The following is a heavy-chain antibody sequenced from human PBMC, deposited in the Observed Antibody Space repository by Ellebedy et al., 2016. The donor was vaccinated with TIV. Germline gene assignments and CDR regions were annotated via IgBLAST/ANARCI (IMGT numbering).Heavy chain of an antibody. D-gene: IGHD5-24*01. CDR2: IHPADSHT. Sequence: PGGSLRLSCQGSGSSFTTRWIGWSRQMPGKGLEGVGIIHPADSHTKYSPSFQGQVTISADKSISTAYLQLSNLKASDTAIYYCSIAVDGTTWFDPWGQGTLVTVSS. J-gene: IGHJ5*02. V-gene: IGHV5-51*01. CDR3: SIAVDGTTWFDP. CDR1: GSSFTTRW.